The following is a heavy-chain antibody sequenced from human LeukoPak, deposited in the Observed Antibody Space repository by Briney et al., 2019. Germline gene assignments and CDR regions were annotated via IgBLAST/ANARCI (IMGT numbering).Heavy chain of an antibody. V-gene: IGHV3-7*03. Sequence: PGGSLRLSCAASGFTVSSNYMSWVRQAPGKGLEWVANIKQDGSEKYYVDSVKGRFTISRDNAKNSLYLQMNSLRAEDTAVYYCARDTAYFDWLLFFDYWGQGTLVTVSS. D-gene: IGHD3-9*01. CDR2: IKQDGSEK. CDR1: GFTVSSNY. J-gene: IGHJ4*02. CDR3: ARDTAYFDWLLFFDY.